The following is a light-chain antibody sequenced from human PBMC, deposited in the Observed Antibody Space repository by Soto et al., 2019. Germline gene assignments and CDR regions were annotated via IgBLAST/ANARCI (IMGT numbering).Light chain of an antibody. V-gene: IGKV1-5*01. CDR1: QSIFTC. CDR2: DAS. J-gene: IGKJ4*01. Sequence: DIQMTQSPSTLSASVGDRVSITCRASQSIFTCLAWYQQTPGKAPQVLIRDASTLESGVPSRFNGSGSGTDFTLTISSLEVEDFATYFCQQYNSYPLTFGGGTKLEI. CDR3: QQYNSYPLT.